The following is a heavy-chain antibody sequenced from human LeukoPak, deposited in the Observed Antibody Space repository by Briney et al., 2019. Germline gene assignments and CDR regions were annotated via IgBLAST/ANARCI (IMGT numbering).Heavy chain of an antibody. CDR3: ARTSSGYSDFDY. D-gene: IGHD3-22*01. CDR1: GFTFSDYY. CDR2: ISSSGSTI. V-gene: IGHV3-11*01. Sequence: GGSLRLSCAASGFTFSDYYMSWIRQAPGKGLEWVSYISSSGSTIYYADSVKGRFTISRDNSKNTLYLQMNSLRAEDTAVYYCARTSSGYSDFDYWGQGTLVTVSS. J-gene: IGHJ4*02.